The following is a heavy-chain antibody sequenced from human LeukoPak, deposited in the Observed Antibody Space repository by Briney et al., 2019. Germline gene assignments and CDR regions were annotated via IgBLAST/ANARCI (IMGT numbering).Heavy chain of an antibody. Sequence: GGSLRLSCAASGFTFSSYGMHWVRQAPGKGLEWVAFIRYDGSNKYYADSVKGRFTISRDNAKNTVYLQMNSLRAEDTAVYYCARGKYGGYFIDYWGQGTLVTVSS. CDR3: ARGKYGGYFIDY. J-gene: IGHJ4*02. CDR1: GFTFSSYG. CDR2: IRYDGSNK. D-gene: IGHD5-12*01. V-gene: IGHV3-30*02.